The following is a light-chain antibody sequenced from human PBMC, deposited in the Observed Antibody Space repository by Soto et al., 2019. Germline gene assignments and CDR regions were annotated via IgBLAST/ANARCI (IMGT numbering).Light chain of an antibody. J-gene: IGLJ2*01. CDR2: EVS. V-gene: IGLV2-14*01. Sequence: QSALTQPASVSGSPGQSITIPCTGTSSDVGAYNYVSWYQHCPGKAPKLVIYEVSYRPSGVSDRFSASKSGNTASLTISGLQAEDEADYYCTSYTTSTTWVFGGGTQLTVL. CDR3: TSYTTSTTWV. CDR1: SSDVGAYNY.